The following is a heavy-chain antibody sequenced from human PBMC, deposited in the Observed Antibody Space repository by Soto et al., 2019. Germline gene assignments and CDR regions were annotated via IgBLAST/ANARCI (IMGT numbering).Heavy chain of an antibody. Sequence: ASVKVSCKASGYTFTGYYMHWVRQAPGQGLEWTGWINPNSGGTNYAQKFQGWVTMTRDTSISTAYMELSRLRSDDTAVYYCARAGGKYYDFWDGMDVWGQGTTVTVSS. CDR2: INPNSGGT. CDR3: ARAGGKYYDFWDGMDV. J-gene: IGHJ6*02. D-gene: IGHD3-3*01. V-gene: IGHV1-2*04. CDR1: GYTFTGYY.